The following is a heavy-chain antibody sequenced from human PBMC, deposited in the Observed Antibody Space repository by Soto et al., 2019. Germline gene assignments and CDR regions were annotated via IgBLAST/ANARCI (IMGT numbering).Heavy chain of an antibody. CDR2: IYYNGST. Sequence: SETLSFTCTVSGDSLSSSTYYWGWIRQHPGKGLEWIGYIYYNGSTYYNPSLKSRVSISVDTSKNQFSLKVSSVIAADTAVYYCAREAVTTIFNYYYYYGMDVWGQGTTVTVSS. J-gene: IGHJ6*02. V-gene: IGHV4-31*03. CDR1: GDSLSSSTYY. CDR3: AREAVTTIFNYYYYYGMDV. D-gene: IGHD3-3*01.